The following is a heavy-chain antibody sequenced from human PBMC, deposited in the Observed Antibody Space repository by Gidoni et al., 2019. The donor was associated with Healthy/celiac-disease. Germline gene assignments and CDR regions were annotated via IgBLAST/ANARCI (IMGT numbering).Heavy chain of an antibody. CDR2: ISSSSSTI. Sequence: EVQLVESGGGLVQPGGSLRLSCAASGFTFRSYSMNWVRQAPGKGLDGVSYISSSSSTIYYADSVKGRFTISRDNAKNSLYLQMNSLRAEDTAVYYCARDGVEVVVTALDIWGQGTMVTVSS. D-gene: IGHD2-21*02. CDR3: ARDGVEVVVTALDI. CDR1: GFTFRSYS. V-gene: IGHV3-48*01. J-gene: IGHJ3*02.